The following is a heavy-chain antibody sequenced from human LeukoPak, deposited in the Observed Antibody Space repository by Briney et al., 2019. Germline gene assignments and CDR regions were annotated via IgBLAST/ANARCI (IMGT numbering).Heavy chain of an antibody. J-gene: IGHJ4*02. Sequence: ASVKVSCKASGYTFTSYAMHWVRQAPGQRLEWMGWINAGNGNTKYSQKFQGRVTITRDTSASTAYMELSSLRSEDTAVYYCARDRLEVTTICTFDYWGQGTLVTASS. CDR2: INAGNGNT. CDR3: ARDRLEVTTICTFDY. D-gene: IGHD2-21*02. V-gene: IGHV1-3*01. CDR1: GYTFTSYA.